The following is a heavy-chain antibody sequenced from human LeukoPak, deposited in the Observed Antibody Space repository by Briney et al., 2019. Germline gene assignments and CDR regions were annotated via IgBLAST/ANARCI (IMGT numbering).Heavy chain of an antibody. J-gene: IGHJ4*02. CDR1: GFTLSSYW. D-gene: IGHD6-13*01. CDR3: ARCGVGVAAAAANC. Sequence: GGSLRLSCAASGFTLSSYWMSWVRQAPGKGLEWVANIKQDGSAIYYVDSVKGRFTISRDNAKNSLYLQMNSLRAEDTAVYYCARCGVGVAAAAANCWGQGTLLTVSS. V-gene: IGHV3-7*01. CDR2: IKQDGSAI.